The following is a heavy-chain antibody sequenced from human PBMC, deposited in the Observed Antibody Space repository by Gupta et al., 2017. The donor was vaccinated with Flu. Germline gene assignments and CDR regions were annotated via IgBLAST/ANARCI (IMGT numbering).Heavy chain of an antibody. CDR3: ARDLVGATGSLDY. D-gene: IGHD1-26*01. CDR1: GFTFSSYS. Sequence: EVQLVESGGGLVKPGGSLRLSCAASGFTFSSYSMNWVRQAPGKGLEWVSSISSSSSYIYYADSVKGRFTISRDNAKNSLYLQMNSLRAEDTAVYYCARDLVGATGSLDYWGQGTLVTVSS. V-gene: IGHV3-21*01. J-gene: IGHJ4*02. CDR2: ISSSSSYI.